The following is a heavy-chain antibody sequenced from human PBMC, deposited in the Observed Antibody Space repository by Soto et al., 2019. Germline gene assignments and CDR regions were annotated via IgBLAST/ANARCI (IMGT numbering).Heavy chain of an antibody. Sequence: SETLSLTCTVSGGSISSSSYYWGWIRKPPGKGLEWIGSIYYSGSTYYNPSLKSRVTISVDTSKNQFSLKLSSVTAADMAVYYCARRYSGYDTKFDYWGQGTLVTVSS. CDR1: GGSISSSSYY. D-gene: IGHD5-12*01. CDR2: IYYSGST. CDR3: ARRYSGYDTKFDY. V-gene: IGHV4-39*01. J-gene: IGHJ4*02.